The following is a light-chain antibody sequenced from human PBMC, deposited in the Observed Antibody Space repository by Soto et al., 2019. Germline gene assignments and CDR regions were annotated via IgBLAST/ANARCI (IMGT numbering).Light chain of an antibody. V-gene: IGLV2-14*01. J-gene: IGLJ1*01. Sequence: QSALTQPASVSGSPGQSITISCTGTSSDVGAYNYVSWFQQRPGKAPTLIISEVSNRPSGVSNRFSGSKSGNAASLTISGLQAEDEADYFCFSFTTDWTHVFGTGTKVTVL. CDR3: FSFTTDWTHV. CDR1: SSDVGAYNY. CDR2: EVS.